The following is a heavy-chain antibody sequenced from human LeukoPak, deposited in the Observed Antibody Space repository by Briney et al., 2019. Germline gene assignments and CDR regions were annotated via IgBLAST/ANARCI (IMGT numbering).Heavy chain of an antibody. CDR3: ARTRDGYSLPFDY. Sequence: ASVKVSCKASGYTFTGYYMHWVRQAPGQGLEWMGWINPNSGGTNYAQKFQGRVTMTRDTSISTAYMELSRLRSDDTAVYYCARTRDGYSLPFDYWGQGTLVTVSS. D-gene: IGHD5-24*01. V-gene: IGHV1-2*02. J-gene: IGHJ4*02. CDR1: GYTFTGYY. CDR2: INPNSGGT.